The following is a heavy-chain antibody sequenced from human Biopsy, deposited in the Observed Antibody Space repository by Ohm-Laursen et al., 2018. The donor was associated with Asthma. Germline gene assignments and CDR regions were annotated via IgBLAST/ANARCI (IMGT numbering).Heavy chain of an antibody. CDR2: IYSGGTS. CDR3: ARGDSSNWSHYYFDY. CDR1: GFAVSRDH. V-gene: IGHV3-53*01. J-gene: IGHJ4*02. Sequence: GSLRLSCAASGFAVSRDHMFWVRQAPGKGLEWVSVIYSGGTSHTADSARGRFTISRDYSKNTLYLQMHSLRAEDTAAYYCARGDSSNWSHYYFDYWGQGTLVTVSS. D-gene: IGHD3-22*01.